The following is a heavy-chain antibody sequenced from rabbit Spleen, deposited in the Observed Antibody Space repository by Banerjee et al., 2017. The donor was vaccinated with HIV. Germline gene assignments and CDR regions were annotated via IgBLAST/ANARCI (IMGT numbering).Heavy chain of an antibody. J-gene: IGHJ6*01. D-gene: IGHD3-1*01. CDR3: AREKSGNHGHDL. Sequence: QEQLVESGGGLVQPEGSLTLTCTASGFSFSGSYWICWVRQAPGKGLEWIACINVVTGKAVYASWAKGRFTFSKTSSTTVTLQMTSLTAADTATYFCAREKSGNHGHDLWGPGTLVTVS. CDR2: INVVTGKA. CDR1: GFSFSGSYW. V-gene: IGHV1S45*01.